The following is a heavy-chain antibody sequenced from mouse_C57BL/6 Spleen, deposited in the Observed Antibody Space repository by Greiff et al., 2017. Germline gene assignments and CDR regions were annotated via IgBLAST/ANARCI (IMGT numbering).Heavy chain of an antibody. J-gene: IGHJ4*01. Sequence: QVQLQQPGAELVKPGASVKMSCKASGYTFTSYWITWVKQRPGQGLEWIGDRYPGSGSTNYNEKFKSKATLTIDTSSSTAYMQLSSLTSEDSAVYYCARKYSKGAMDYWGQGTSVTVSS. CDR2: RYPGSGST. CDR1: GYTFTSYW. V-gene: IGHV1-55*01. CDR3: ARKYSKGAMDY. D-gene: IGHD2-5*01.